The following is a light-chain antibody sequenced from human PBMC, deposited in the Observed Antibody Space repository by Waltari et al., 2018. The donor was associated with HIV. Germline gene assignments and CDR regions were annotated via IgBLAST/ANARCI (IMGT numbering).Light chain of an antibody. CDR2: TNN. CDR1: SSNIGIND. CDR3: AAWDGSLRGGV. V-gene: IGLV1-47*01. Sequence: QSVLTPPPSASGTSGQRVTISWSGPSSNIGINDFSWYQHHPGTAPKLLIFTNNHRPSWVPDRFSASKSGTSASLAISALQSDDEADYYCAAWDGSLRGGVFGGGTKLTV. J-gene: IGLJ3*02.